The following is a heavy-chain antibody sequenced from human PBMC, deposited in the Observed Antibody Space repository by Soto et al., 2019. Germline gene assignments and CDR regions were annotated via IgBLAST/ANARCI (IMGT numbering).Heavy chain of an antibody. V-gene: IGHV4-34*01. Sequence: QVQLQQWGAGLLKPSETLSLTCAVSGGSFTEYYWNWVRQYPGRGLEWIGDVSHTGSAKYNPSLKSRVAMSVDKSKNQVSLTMNCVTAADTAVFYCACYDFSGPTCAYYWGPGTLVTGSS. CDR1: GGSFTEYY. CDR2: VSHTGSA. CDR3: ACYDFSGPTCAYY. J-gene: IGHJ4*02. D-gene: IGHD3-3*01.